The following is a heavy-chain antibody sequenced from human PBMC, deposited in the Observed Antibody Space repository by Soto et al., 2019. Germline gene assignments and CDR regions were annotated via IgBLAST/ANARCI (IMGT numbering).Heavy chain of an antibody. J-gene: IGHJ4*02. CDR3: ARDEPSVTRGVDY. Sequence: QVQLVESGGGVVQPGRSLRLSCAASGFTFSNYGMHWVRQAPGKGLEWLAIIWHDGSDKYYADSVKGRFTISRDNSKNTLYLQMNSLRVDDTAVYYCARDEPSVTRGVDYWGQGTLVTVSS. D-gene: IGHD3-10*01. V-gene: IGHV3-33*01. CDR2: IWHDGSDK. CDR1: GFTFSNYG.